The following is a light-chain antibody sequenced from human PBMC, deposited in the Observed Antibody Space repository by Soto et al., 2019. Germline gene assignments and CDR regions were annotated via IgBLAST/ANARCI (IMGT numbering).Light chain of an antibody. J-gene: IGKJ1*01. CDR1: QSVSSN. CDR2: GAS. Sequence: EIVMTQSPATLSVSPGERATLSCRASQSVSSNLAWYQQKPGQAPRLLIYGASTRATGIPARLSGSGSGTEFTLTICSLQSEDFAVYYCQQDNNWPPWTFGQGTKVEIK. CDR3: QQDNNWPPWT. V-gene: IGKV3-15*01.